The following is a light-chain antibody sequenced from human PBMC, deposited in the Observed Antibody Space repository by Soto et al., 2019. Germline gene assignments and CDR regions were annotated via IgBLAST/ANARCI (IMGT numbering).Light chain of an antibody. V-gene: IGKV3-20*01. CDR1: QSVSSSY. J-gene: IGKJ5*01. Sequence: IVMTLSPATLSVSPEERATLSCRASQSVSSSYLAWYQQKPGQAPRLLIYGASSRATGIPDRFSGSGSETDFTLTISRLEPEDFAVYYCQQYSSSPPITFGQGTRLEIK. CDR3: QQYSSSPPIT. CDR2: GAS.